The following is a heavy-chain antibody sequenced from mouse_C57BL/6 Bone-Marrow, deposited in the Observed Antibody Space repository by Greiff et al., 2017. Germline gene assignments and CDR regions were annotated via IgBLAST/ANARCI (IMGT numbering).Heavy chain of an antibody. CDR3: ARPRYDRGAWFAY. D-gene: IGHD2-12*01. CDR1: GFTFSSYG. J-gene: IGHJ3*01. Sequence: DVKLVESGGDLVKPGGSLKLSCAASGFTFSSYGMSWVRQTPDKRLEWVATISSGGSYTYYPDSVKGRFTISRDNAKNTLYLQMSSLKSEDTAMYYCARPRYDRGAWFAYWGQGTLVTVSA. CDR2: ISSGGSYT. V-gene: IGHV5-6*02.